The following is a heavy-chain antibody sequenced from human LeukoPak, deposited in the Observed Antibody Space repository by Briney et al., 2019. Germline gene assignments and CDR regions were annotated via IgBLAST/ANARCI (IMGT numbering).Heavy chain of an antibody. J-gene: IGHJ4*02. CDR2: IYYSGSI. CDR1: GGSISSYY. V-gene: IGHV4-59*01. Sequence: SETLSLTCTVSGGSISSYYWSWIRQPPGKGLEWIGYIYYSGSINYNPSLKSRVTISVDTSKNQFSLKLRSVTAADTAVYYCARVTGYMIEDYFDYWGQGILVTVSS. CDR3: ARVTGYMIEDYFDY. D-gene: IGHD3-9*01.